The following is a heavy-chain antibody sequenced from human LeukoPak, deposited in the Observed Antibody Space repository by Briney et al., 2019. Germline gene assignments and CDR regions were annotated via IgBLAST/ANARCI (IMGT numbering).Heavy chain of an antibody. CDR1: GFSFSTYG. Sequence: QPGGSLRLSCTASGFSFSTYGVHWVRQAPGKGLEWVAFISHDGSDKYFADSVKGRFTISRDNSKNTLLMQMNSLRAEDTAVYYCARESGGTSPYWYFDLWGRGTLVTVSS. V-gene: IGHV3-33*05. CDR2: ISHDGSDK. D-gene: IGHD1-7*01. J-gene: IGHJ2*01. CDR3: ARESGGTSPYWYFDL.